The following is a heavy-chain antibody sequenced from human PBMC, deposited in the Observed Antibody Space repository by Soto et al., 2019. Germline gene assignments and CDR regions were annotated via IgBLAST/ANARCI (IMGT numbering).Heavy chain of an antibody. D-gene: IGHD6-13*01. CDR2: ISYDGSNK. CDR3: AKPVGRGYSSSWYVPDY. Sequence: GGSLRLSCAASGFTFSSYVMHWGRQAPGKGLEWVAVISYDGSNKYYADSVKGRFTISRDNSKNTLYLQMNSLRAEDTAVYYCAKPVGRGYSSSWYVPDYWGQGTLVTVSS. J-gene: IGHJ4*02. CDR1: GFTFSSYV. V-gene: IGHV3-30*18.